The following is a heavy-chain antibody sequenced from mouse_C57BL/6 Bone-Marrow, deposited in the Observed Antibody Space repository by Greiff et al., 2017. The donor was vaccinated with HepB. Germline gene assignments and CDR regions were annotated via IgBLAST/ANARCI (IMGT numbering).Heavy chain of an antibody. CDR1: GYTFTSYG. CDR3: ASGDYGSSYWYVDV. D-gene: IGHD1-1*01. CDR2: IYPRSGNT. Sequence: QVQLQQSGAELARPGASVKLSCKASGYTFTSYGISWVKQRTGQGLEWIGEIYPRSGNTYYNEKFKGKATLTADKSSSTAYMELRSLTSEDSAVYFCASGDYGSSYWYVDVWGTGTTVTVSS. J-gene: IGHJ1*03. V-gene: IGHV1-81*01.